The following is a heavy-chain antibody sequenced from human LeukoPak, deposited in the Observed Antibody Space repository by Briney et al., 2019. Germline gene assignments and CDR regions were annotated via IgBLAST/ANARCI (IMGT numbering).Heavy chain of an antibody. CDR2: IYTSGST. J-gene: IGHJ4*02. Sequence: SETLSLTCTVSGGSISSGSYYWSWIRQPAGKGLEWIGRIYTSGSTNYNPSLKSRVTISVDTSKNQFSLKLSSVTAADTAVYYCARGTVALYFDYWGQGTLVTVSS. CDR3: ARGTVALYFDY. V-gene: IGHV4-61*02. CDR1: GGSISSGSYY. D-gene: IGHD6-19*01.